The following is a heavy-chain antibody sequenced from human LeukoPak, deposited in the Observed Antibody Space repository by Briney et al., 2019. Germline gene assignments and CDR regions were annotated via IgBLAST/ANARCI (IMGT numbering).Heavy chain of an antibody. CDR2: LHASEST. CDR1: GAHISNYY. J-gene: IGHJ3*01. CDR3: ASLSSGAAFDV. D-gene: IGHD3-22*01. V-gene: IGHV4-4*07. Sequence: PSETLSLTCTVSGAHISNYYWTWVRQSAAQGLEWIGRLHASESTIYNPSLKSRVTMSIDTSKDQLSLTLTPVTAADSAVYYCASLSSGAAFDVWGQGTVVTVSS.